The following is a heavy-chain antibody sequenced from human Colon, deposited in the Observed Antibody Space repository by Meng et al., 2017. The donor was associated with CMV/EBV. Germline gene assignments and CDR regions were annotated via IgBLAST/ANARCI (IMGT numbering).Heavy chain of an antibody. Sequence: FSGYYWSWIRQPPEKGLEWIGEINHSGSTNYNTSLKSRVTISVDTSKNQFSLKLSSVTAADTAVYYCARAPYYYGSGKPMGGYYFDYWGQGTLVTVSS. CDR1: FSGYY. CDR3: ARAPYYYGSGKPMGGYYFDY. V-gene: IGHV4-34*01. J-gene: IGHJ4*02. CDR2: INHSGST. D-gene: IGHD3-10*01.